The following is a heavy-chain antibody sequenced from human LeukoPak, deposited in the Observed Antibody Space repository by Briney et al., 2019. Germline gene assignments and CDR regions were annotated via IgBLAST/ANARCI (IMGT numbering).Heavy chain of an antibody. J-gene: IGHJ3*02. CDR3: ARDPGYSSTGVHAFDI. CDR2: ISSSASYI. Sequence: PGGSLRLSCTASGFAFSIYEMDWVRQAPGQGLEWVSYISSSASYIQYAESGKGRFTISRDNAEKSLFLQMNSPTDEETALYYCARDPGYSSTGVHAFDIWGRGTTVTVSS. CDR1: GFAFSIYE. V-gene: IGHV3-48*03. D-gene: IGHD6-13*01.